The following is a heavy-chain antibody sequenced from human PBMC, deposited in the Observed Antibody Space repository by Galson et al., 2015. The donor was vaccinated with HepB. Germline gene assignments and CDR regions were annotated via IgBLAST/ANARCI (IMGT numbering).Heavy chain of an antibody. CDR2: IYYSGST. D-gene: IGHD4-17*01. Sequence: LSLTCTVSGGSISSYYWSWIRQPPGKGLEWIGYIYYSGSTNYNPSLKSRVTISVDTSKNQFSLKLSSVTAADTAVHYCAREGQDGDYADYWGQGTLVTVSS. CDR3: AREGQDGDYADY. J-gene: IGHJ4*02. CDR1: GGSISSYY. V-gene: IGHV4-59*01.